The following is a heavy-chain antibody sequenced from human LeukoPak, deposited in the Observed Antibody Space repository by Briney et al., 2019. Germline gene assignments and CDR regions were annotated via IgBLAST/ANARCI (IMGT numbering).Heavy chain of an antibody. J-gene: IGHJ3*02. CDR2: ISSSSYI. V-gene: IGHV3-21*01. Sequence: GGSLRLSCVASGFTFSNYWMSWARQAPGKGLEWVSSISSSSYIYYADSVKGRFTISRDNAKNSLYLQMNSLRAEDTAVYYCASTGVEMATIFAFDIWGQGTMVTVSS. CDR1: GFTFSNYW. CDR3: ASTGVEMATIFAFDI. D-gene: IGHD5-24*01.